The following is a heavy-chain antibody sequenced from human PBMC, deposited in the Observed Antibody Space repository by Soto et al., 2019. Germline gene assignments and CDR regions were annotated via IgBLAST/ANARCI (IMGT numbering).Heavy chain of an antibody. CDR2: IYPGDSDT. D-gene: IGHD2-2*01. CDR3: ARGYCSSTSCLNWFDP. V-gene: IGHV5-51*01. CDR1: GYSFTSYW. J-gene: IGHJ5*02. Sequence: GESLKISCKGSGYSFTSYWIGWVRQMPGKGLEWMGIIYPGDSDTRYSPSFQGQVTISADKSISTAYLQWSSLKASDTAMYYCARGYCSSTSCLNWFDPWGQGTLVTVSS.